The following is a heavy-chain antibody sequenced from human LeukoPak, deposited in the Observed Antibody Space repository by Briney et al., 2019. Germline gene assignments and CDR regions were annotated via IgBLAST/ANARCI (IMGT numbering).Heavy chain of an antibody. V-gene: IGHV3-74*01. CDR1: GFTFSSYW. Sequence: GGSLRLSCAASGFTFSSYWMHWVRQAPGKGLVWVSRINSDGSSTSYADSVKGRFTISRDNAKNTLYLQMNSLGAEDTAVYYCARSPLGILTGYYVDYWGQGTLVTVSS. CDR2: INSDGSST. CDR3: ARSPLGILTGYYVDY. D-gene: IGHD3-9*01. J-gene: IGHJ4*02.